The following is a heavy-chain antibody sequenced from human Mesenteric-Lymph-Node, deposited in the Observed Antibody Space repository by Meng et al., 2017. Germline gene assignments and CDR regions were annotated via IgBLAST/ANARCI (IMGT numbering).Heavy chain of an antibody. J-gene: IGHJ4*02. D-gene: IGHD3-22*01. CDR2: ISGSGGST. CDR3: AKDRTRFMKVVEPFDY. CDR1: GFTFSSYS. V-gene: IGHV3-23*01. Sequence: GGSLRLSCAASGFTFSSYSMSWVRPAPGKGLEWVSAISGSGGSTYYADSVKGRFTISRDNSKNTLYVQMNSLRAEDAAVYYCAKDRTRFMKVVEPFDYWGQGTLVTVSS.